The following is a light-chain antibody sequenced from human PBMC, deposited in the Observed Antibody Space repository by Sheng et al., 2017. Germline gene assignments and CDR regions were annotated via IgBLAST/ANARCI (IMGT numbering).Light chain of an antibody. CDR1: QNINKW. Sequence: DIQMTQSPSSLSASVGDTVSITCRASQNINKWLAWYQQRPGRAPNLLIYKTSLLETGVPSRFSGSGSGTEFTLTISSLQPDDFATYFCQHYGMDSRTFGQGTKLEIK. CDR2: KTS. CDR3: QHYGMDSRT. J-gene: IGKJ2*01. V-gene: IGKV1-5*01.